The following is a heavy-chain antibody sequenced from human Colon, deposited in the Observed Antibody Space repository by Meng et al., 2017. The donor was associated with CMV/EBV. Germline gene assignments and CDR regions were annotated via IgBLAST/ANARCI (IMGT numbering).Heavy chain of an antibody. CDR2: IYHTGNT. CDR3: TRASEGRRGVHP. CDR1: GDSISSNNW. V-gene: IGHV4-4*02. D-gene: IGHD1-14*01. Sequence: CAVSGDSISSNNWWTWVRQPPGRGLEWIGEIYHTGNTNYNPSLKSRVTISVDKSDNHFSVKLSSVTAADTAVYYCTRASEGRRGVHPWGQGTLVTRLL. J-gene: IGHJ5*02.